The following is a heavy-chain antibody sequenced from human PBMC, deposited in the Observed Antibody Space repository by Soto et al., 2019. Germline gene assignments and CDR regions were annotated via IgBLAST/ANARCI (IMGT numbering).Heavy chain of an antibody. J-gene: IGHJ6*03. Sequence: EVQLVESGGGLVQPGGSLRLSCAASGFTFSDHYMDWVRQAPGKGLEWVGRTRNKANSYTTEYAASVKGRFTISRDDSTYSLYLQMNGLKTEDTAVYYCARVRGYNPPHYYYYMDVWGKGTTVTVSS. CDR3: ARVRGYNPPHYYYYMDV. CDR2: TRNKANSYTT. V-gene: IGHV3-72*01. D-gene: IGHD3-10*01. CDR1: GFTFSDHY.